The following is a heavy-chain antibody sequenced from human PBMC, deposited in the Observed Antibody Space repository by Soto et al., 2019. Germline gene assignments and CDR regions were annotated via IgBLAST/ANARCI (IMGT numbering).Heavy chain of an antibody. CDR2: IFYSGST. CDR3: ARGPRQLITMVRGVRWFDP. Sequence: PSETLSLTCTVSGGSISSSSYYWGWIRQPPGKGLEWIGSIFYSGSTYYNPSLKSRVTISVDTSKNQFSLKLSSVTAADTAVYYCARGPRQLITMVRGVRWFDPWGQGTLVTVSS. D-gene: IGHD3-10*01. V-gene: IGHV4-39*07. CDR1: GGSISSSSYY. J-gene: IGHJ5*02.